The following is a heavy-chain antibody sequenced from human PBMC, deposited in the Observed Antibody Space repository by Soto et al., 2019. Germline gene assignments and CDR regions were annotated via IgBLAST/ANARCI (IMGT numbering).Heavy chain of an antibody. CDR1: GFNFSSFH. V-gene: IGHV3-48*02. J-gene: IGHJ6*02. Sequence: PGGSLRLSCAASGFNFSSFHMNWVRQAPGRGLEWVAYITSSSDTIYYSDSMKGRFTISRDNGKNSLFLQMNSLRDEDTAVYYCARVVVVIPPGYYYAMDVWGQGTTVTVSS. D-gene: IGHD3-22*01. CDR3: ARVVVVIPPGYYYAMDV. CDR2: ITSSSDTI.